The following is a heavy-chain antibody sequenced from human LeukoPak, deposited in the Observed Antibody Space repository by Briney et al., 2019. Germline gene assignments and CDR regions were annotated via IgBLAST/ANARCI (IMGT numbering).Heavy chain of an antibody. CDR1: GFTFSSYA. J-gene: IGHJ4*02. V-gene: IGHV3-23*01. CDR2: ISGSGGST. CDR3: AKDMRENAAAGTTVD. Sequence: TGGSLRLSCAASGFTFSSYAMSWVRQAPGKGLEWVSAISGSGGSTYYADSVKGRFTISRDNSKNTLYLQMNSLRAEDTAVYYCAKDMRENAAAGTTVDWGQGTLVTVSS. D-gene: IGHD6-13*01.